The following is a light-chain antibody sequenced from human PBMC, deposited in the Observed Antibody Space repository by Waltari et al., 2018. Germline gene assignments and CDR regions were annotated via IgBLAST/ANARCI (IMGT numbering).Light chain of an antibody. J-gene: IGKJ1*01. Sequence: DIKMTQSPSSLSASVGDRVTITCRASQNIYSYLNWYQQKPGKAPKLLIYAASSLQSGVPSRFSGSGSGTDFTLTISSLQPEDFATYYCQQSYSTPWTFGQGTKVEIK. CDR2: AAS. V-gene: IGKV1-39*01. CDR3: QQSYSTPWT. CDR1: QNIYSY.